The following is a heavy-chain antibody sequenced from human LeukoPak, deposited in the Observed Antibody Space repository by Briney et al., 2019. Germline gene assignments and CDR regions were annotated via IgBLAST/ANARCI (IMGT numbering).Heavy chain of an antibody. Sequence: GGSLRLSCAASRFTFSSYGMHWVRQAPGKGLEWVAYIQYDGSNAQYADSVKGRFSISRDSSKNILYLQMNSLRAEDTAVYYCVGGDYWGQGTLVTVSS. J-gene: IGHJ4*02. CDR1: RFTFSSYG. V-gene: IGHV3-30*02. CDR3: VGGDY. CDR2: IQYDGSNA.